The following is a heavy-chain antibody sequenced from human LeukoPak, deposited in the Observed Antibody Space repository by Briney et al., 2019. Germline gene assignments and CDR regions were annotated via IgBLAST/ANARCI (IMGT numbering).Heavy chain of an antibody. CDR1: GGSFSGYY. CDR3: ARVRRRSSSANIANYYYYGMDV. Sequence: SETLSLTCAVYGGSFSGYYWSWIRQPPGKGLEWIGEINHSGSTNYNPSLKSRVTISVDTSKNQFSLKLSSVTAADTAVYYCARVRRRSSSANIANYYYYGMDVWGQGTTVTVSS. J-gene: IGHJ6*02. CDR2: INHSGST. V-gene: IGHV4-34*01. D-gene: IGHD2-2*01.